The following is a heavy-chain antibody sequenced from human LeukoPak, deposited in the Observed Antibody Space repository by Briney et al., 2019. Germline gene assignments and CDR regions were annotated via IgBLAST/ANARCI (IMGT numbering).Heavy chain of an antibody. V-gene: IGHV3-23*01. CDR1: GFTFSTYG. D-gene: IGHD4/OR15-4a*01. CDR2: ISGSGYNT. CDR3: ARRAGAYSHPYDY. J-gene: IGHJ4*02. Sequence: GGSLRLSCAGSGFTFSTYGMSWVRQAPGKGLEWVSAISGSGYNTYYSDSVKGRFTISRDNPKNTLYLQMNSLRAEDTAVYYCARRAGAYSHPYDYWGQGTLVTVSS.